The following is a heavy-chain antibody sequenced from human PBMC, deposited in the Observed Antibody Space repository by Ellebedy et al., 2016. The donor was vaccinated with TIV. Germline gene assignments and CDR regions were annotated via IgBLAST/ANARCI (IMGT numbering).Heavy chain of an antibody. CDR1: GFTFSNYW. CDR3: ARPGGFGKLPLDF. J-gene: IGHJ4*02. Sequence: PGGSLRLSCAASGFTFSNYWMTWVRQAPGKGLEWVAHIKKDGSEREYVDSVKGRFTISRDNAKNSLYLQMDSLRDEDAAIYYCARPGGFGKLPLDFWGQGILVTVSS. CDR2: IKKDGSER. V-gene: IGHV3-7*01. D-gene: IGHD3-10*01.